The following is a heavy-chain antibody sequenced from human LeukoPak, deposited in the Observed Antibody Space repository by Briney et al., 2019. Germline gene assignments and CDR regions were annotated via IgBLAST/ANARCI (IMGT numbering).Heavy chain of an antibody. D-gene: IGHD5-12*01. CDR1: GYSINSGYR. CDR2: IYHSGST. CDR3: ARVATTTNPPQRPFDY. Sequence: PSETLSLTCAVSGYSINSGYRWGWIRQPPGKGLEWIGSIYHSGSTYYNPSLKSRVTISVDTSKNQFSLKLSSVTAADTAVYYCARVATTTNPPQRPFDYWGQGTLVTVSS. J-gene: IGHJ4*02. V-gene: IGHV4-38-2*01.